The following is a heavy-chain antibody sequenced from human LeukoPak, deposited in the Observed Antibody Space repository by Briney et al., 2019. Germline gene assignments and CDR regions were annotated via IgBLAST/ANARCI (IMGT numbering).Heavy chain of an antibody. CDR1: GGSISSYY. CDR2: IYYTGST. J-gene: IGHJ5*02. CDR3: ARKTAAGTVWFDP. V-gene: IGHV4-59*12. Sequence: PSETLSLTCTVSGGSISSYYWSWIRQPPGRGLEWIGYIYYTGSTNYNPSLKSRVTISVDTSKNQFSLKLSSVTAADTAVYYCARKTAAGTVWFDPWGQGTLVTVSS. D-gene: IGHD6-13*01.